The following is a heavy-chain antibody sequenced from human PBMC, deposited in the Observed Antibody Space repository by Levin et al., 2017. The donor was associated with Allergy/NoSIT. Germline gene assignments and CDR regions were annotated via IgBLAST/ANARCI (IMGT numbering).Heavy chain of an antibody. CDR3: ASLLGGGWFDP. Sequence: GGSLRLSCAASGFTFSSYSMNWVRQAPGKGLEWVSSISSSSSYIYYADSVKGRFTISRDNAKNSLYLQMNSLRAEDTAVYYCASLLGGGWFDPWGQGTLVTVSS. CDR1: GFTFSSYS. V-gene: IGHV3-21*01. D-gene: IGHD3-16*01. CDR2: ISSSSSYI. J-gene: IGHJ5*02.